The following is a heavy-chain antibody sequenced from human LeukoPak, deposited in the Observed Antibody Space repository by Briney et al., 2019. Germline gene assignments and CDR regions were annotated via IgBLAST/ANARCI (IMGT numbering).Heavy chain of an antibody. CDR1: RYTFTGYY. CDR3: AREARVRENWFDP. Sequence: ASVKVSCKASRYTFTGYYMHWVRQAPGQGLEWMGWINPNSGGTNYAQKFQGRVTMTRDTSISTACMELSRLRSDDTAVYYCAREARVRENWFDPWGQGTLVTVSP. V-gene: IGHV1-2*02. CDR2: INPNSGGT. J-gene: IGHJ5*02. D-gene: IGHD1-26*01.